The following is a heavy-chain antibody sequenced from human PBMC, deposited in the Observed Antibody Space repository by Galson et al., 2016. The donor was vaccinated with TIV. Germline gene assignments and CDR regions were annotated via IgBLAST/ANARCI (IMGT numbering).Heavy chain of an antibody. V-gene: IGHV1-2*06. Sequence: SVKVSCKASGYIFTNYYIHWVRQAPGQGLEWMGRINADSGGTIYAQKFQGRVAMTRDTSINTAYLELSGMKADDTAVYYCARVNWARAFDYWGQGALVTVSS. D-gene: IGHD7-27*01. CDR2: INADSGGT. CDR1: GYIFTNYY. CDR3: ARVNWARAFDY. J-gene: IGHJ4*02.